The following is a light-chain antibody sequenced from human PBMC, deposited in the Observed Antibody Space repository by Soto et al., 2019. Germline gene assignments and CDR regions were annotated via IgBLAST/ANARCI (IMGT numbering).Light chain of an antibody. CDR1: QSVSSN. J-gene: IGKJ2*01. CDR2: GAS. CDR3: QQYDKRYT. V-gene: IGKV3-15*01. Sequence: EIVMTQSPATLSVSPGEGATLSCRASQSVSSNLAWYQHKPGQAPRLLIYGASTRATGIPARFSGGGSGTEFALTISSLQSEDFAIYYCQQYDKRYTFGQGTKLEIK.